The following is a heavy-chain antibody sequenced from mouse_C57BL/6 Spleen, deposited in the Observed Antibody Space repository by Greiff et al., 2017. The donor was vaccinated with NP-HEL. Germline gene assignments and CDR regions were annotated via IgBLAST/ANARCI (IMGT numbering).Heavy chain of an antibody. CDR1: GYTFTSYW. V-gene: IGHV1-69*01. J-gene: IGHJ3*01. D-gene: IGHD2-3*01. CDR3: ARVGYDGLFAY. CDR2: IDPSDSYT. Sequence: QVQLQQPGAELVMPGASVKLSCKASGYTFTSYWMHWVKQRPGQGLEWIGEIDPSDSYTNYNQQFKGKSTLTVDKSSSTAYMQLSSLTSEDSAVYYCARVGYDGLFAYWGQGTLVTVSA.